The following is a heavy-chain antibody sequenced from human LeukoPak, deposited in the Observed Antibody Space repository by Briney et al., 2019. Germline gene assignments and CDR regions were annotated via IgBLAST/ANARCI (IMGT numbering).Heavy chain of an antibody. Sequence: GGSLRLSCAASGFTFSNYAMHWVRQAPGKGLQWVAFISYDESDKFYADSVKGRFTLSRDNSKNTVYLQMNSLRAEDTAVYYCATVRDRGYYFNYWAREPWSPSPQ. CDR1: GFTFSNYA. CDR2: ISYDESDK. V-gene: IGHV3-30*03. J-gene: IGHJ4*02. D-gene: IGHD3-22*01. CDR3: ATVRDRGYYFNY.